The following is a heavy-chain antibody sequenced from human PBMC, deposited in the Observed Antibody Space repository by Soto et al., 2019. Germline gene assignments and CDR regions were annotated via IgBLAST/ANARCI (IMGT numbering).Heavy chain of an antibody. Sequence: GGSLRLSCAASGFTFSSYAMSWVRQAPGKGLEWVAVISYDGSNKYYADSVKGRFTISRDNSKNTLYLQMNSLRAEDTAVYYCARDLVAVAGTLGGGHNWFDPWGQGTLVTVSS. J-gene: IGHJ5*02. CDR1: GFTFSSYA. D-gene: IGHD6-19*01. CDR2: ISYDGSNK. CDR3: ARDLVAVAGTLGGGHNWFDP. V-gene: IGHV3-30-3*01.